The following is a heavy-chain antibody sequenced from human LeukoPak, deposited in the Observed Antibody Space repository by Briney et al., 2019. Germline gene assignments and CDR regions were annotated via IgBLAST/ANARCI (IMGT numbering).Heavy chain of an antibody. J-gene: IGHJ4*02. CDR2: ISLSSSFK. D-gene: IGHD3-10*01. Sequence: GGSLRLSCAASGFSFSDSYMSWIRQSPGQGLEWLSYISLSSSFKYYADSVKGRFTISRDNARNSLYLQMNSLRAEDTAVYYCAREVYYGSGRRFDYWGQGTLVTVSS. V-gene: IGHV3-11*06. CDR1: GFSFSDSY. CDR3: AREVYYGSGRRFDY.